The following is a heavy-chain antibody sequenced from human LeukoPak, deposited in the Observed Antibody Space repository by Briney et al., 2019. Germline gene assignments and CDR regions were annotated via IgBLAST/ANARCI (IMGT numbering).Heavy chain of an antibody. Sequence: GASVKVSCKTSGYTFTDYYLHWVRQAPGQGLEWMGWINTESGGTNFAQRFQGRVTMTRDTSISTAYMEVNRVRPDDTAVYYCARGGKSELGACDYWGQGTLVTVFS. D-gene: IGHD3-16*01. V-gene: IGHV1-2*02. CDR1: GYTFTDYY. CDR3: ARGGKSELGACDY. J-gene: IGHJ4*02. CDR2: INTESGGT.